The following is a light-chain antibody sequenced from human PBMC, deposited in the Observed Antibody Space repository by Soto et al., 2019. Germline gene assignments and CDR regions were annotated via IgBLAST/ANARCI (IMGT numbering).Light chain of an antibody. CDR3: QQYNNWLPS. V-gene: IGKV3-15*01. CDR2: GAS. Sequence: EIVMTQSPATLSVSPGERATLSCRASQSVSSNLAWYQQKPGQAPRLLIYGASTRATGIPARFSGSGSGTEITLTISSLQSEDFAVYYCQQYNNWLPSFGQGTKVEIK. J-gene: IGKJ1*01. CDR1: QSVSSN.